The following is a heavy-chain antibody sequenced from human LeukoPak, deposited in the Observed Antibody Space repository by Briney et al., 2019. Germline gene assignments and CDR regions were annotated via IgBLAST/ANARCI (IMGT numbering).Heavy chain of an antibody. CDR3: ARGRGWLDP. CDR2: INRHGSEE. Sequence: GGSLRLSCAGSGFTFSQYWMTWVRQAPGKGLEWVANINRHGSEENYVDSVKGRLTISRDNAKNSVYLEMNNVEAEDTAVYYCARGRGWLDPWGQGTLVTVSS. CDR1: GFTFSQYW. J-gene: IGHJ5*02. V-gene: IGHV3-7*04. D-gene: IGHD3-10*01.